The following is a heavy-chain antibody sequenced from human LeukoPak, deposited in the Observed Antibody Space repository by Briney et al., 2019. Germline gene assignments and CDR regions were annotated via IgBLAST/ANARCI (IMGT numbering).Heavy chain of an antibody. V-gene: IGHV4-4*07. D-gene: IGHD6-19*01. CDR2: IYTSGST. J-gene: IGHJ6*03. Sequence: SETLSLTCTVSGGSISSYYWSWIRQPAGKGLEWIGRIYTSGSTNYNPSLKSRVTMSVDTSKNQFSLKLSSVTAADTAVYYCASGEQWLVSYYYYYYMDVWGKGTTVTVSS. CDR1: GGSISSYY. CDR3: ASGEQWLVSYYYYYYMDV.